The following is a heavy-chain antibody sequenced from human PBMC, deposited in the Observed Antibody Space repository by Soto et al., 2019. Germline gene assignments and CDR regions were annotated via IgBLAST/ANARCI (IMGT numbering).Heavy chain of an antibody. D-gene: IGHD6-13*01. CDR2: ISSNSAYT. J-gene: IGHJ5*02. V-gene: IGHV3-21*01. CDR1: GFTFRSFT. Sequence: EVHLVESGGGLVKPGGSLRLSCAASGFTFRSFTMNWVRQAPGKGLEWVSTISSNSAYTYYTDALRGRFTISRDNAKNSLHLQMNSLRAEDTAVYYCTRDASRDSSARGWFDPWGPGTLVTVSS. CDR3: TRDASRDSSARGWFDP.